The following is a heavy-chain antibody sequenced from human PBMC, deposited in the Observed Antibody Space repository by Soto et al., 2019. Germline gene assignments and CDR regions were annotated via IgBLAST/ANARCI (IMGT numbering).Heavy chain of an antibody. D-gene: IGHD4-17*01. J-gene: IGHJ5*02. CDR2: IYYSGST. CDR1: GGSISSSSYY. Sequence: SETLSLTCTVSGGSISSSSYYWGWIRQPPGKGLEWIGSIYYSGSTYYNPSLKSRVTISVDTSKNQFSLKLSSVTAADTAVYYCARRPVYGDYVSSWFDPWGQGTLVTVSS. CDR3: ARRPVYGDYVSSWFDP. V-gene: IGHV4-39*01.